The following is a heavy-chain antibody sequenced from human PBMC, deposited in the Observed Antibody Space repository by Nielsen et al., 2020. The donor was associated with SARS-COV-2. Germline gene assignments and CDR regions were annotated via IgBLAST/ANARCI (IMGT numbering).Heavy chain of an antibody. Sequence: SETLSLTCTVSGGSISSSSYYWGWIRQPPGKGLEWIGSIYYSGSTYYNPSLKSRVTISVDTSKNQFSLKLSSVTAADTAVYYCARLPPLHTSHYYYYYGMDVWGQGTTVTVSS. V-gene: IGHV4-39*07. CDR1: GGSISSSSYY. CDR3: ARLPPLHTSHYYYYYGMDV. D-gene: IGHD5-24*01. J-gene: IGHJ6*02. CDR2: IYYSGST.